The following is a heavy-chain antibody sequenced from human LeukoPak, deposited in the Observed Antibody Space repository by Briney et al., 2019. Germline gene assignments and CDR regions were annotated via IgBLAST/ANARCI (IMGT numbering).Heavy chain of an antibody. CDR3: ARDGSSSTTLGNYYYMDV. CDR1: GLTFSSYA. V-gene: IGHV3-30*01. J-gene: IGHJ6*03. D-gene: IGHD6-6*01. CDR2: ISYDGSNK. Sequence: PGGSLRLSCAASGLTFSSYAMHWVRQAPGKGLEWVAVISYDGSNKYYADSVKGRFTISRDNSKNTLYLQMNSLRAEDTAVYYCARDGSSSTTLGNYYYMDVWGKGTTVTVSS.